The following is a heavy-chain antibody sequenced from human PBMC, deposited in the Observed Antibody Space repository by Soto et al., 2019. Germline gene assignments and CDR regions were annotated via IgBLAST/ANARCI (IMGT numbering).Heavy chain of an antibody. J-gene: IGHJ4*02. D-gene: IGHD6-13*01. CDR1: GFSLRNSGVG. Sequence: QITLKESGPTLVKPTQTLTLTCTFSGFSLRNSGVGVGWIRQPPGKALEWLALIYWDDDKRYSPSLKSRLTITKDTSKNQLVVTMTNMDPVDTATYSCAHRLRFSNSQYYFDYWGQGSLVTVSS. V-gene: IGHV2-5*02. CDR3: AHRLRFSNSQYYFDY. CDR2: IYWDDDK.